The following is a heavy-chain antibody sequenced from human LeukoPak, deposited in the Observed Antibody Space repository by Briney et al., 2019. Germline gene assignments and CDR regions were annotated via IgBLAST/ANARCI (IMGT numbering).Heavy chain of an antibody. CDR1: GFTFSSYG. D-gene: IGHD5-18*01. Sequence: GGSLRLSCAASGFTFSSYGMHWVRQAPGKGQEWVAFIRYDGSNKYYADSAKGRFTISRDNSKNTLYLQMNSLRAEDTAVYYCAKGYGEDFDYWGPGTLVTVSS. V-gene: IGHV3-30*02. CDR2: IRYDGSNK. CDR3: AKGYGEDFDY. J-gene: IGHJ4*02.